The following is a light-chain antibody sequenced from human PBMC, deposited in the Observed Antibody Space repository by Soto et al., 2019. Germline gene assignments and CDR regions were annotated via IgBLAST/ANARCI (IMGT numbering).Light chain of an antibody. V-gene: IGKV3-11*01. CDR2: DAS. Sequence: EIVLTQSPATLSLSPGERVSLSCRTSQNIDTYLAWYQQKSGQPPRLLIYDASIRTSGVPARFSGSGSGTDFTLTISGLGPEDFAVYYCQKRSSWPPGAFGQGTKLEIK. CDR3: QKRSSWPPGA. J-gene: IGKJ2*01. CDR1: QNIDTY.